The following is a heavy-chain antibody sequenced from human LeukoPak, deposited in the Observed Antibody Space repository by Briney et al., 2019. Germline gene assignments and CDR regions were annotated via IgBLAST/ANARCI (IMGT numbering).Heavy chain of an antibody. J-gene: IGHJ6*02. V-gene: IGHV1-18*01. D-gene: IGHD2-15*01. CDR2: ISAYNGNT. CDR1: GYTFTSYG. Sequence: ASVKVSCKASGYTFTSYGISWVRQAPGQGLEWMGWISAYNGNTNYAQKFQGRVTMTRNTSISTAYMELSSLRSEDTAVYYCASSTPRPSYYGMDVWGQGTTVTVSS. CDR3: ASSTPRPSYYGMDV.